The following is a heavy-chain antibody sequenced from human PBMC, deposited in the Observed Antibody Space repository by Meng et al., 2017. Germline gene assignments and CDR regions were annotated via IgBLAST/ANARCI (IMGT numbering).Heavy chain of an antibody. CDR2: INPSGGST. Sequence: QGELCESGAEVKKAGASVKISCKGSGYPFTSYYIHWVRQAPGQGLEWMGIINPSGGSTSYAQKFQGRVTMTRDTSTSTVYMELSSLRSEDTAVYYCARDWYDSSGYYLVWGQGTLVTVSS. CDR3: ARDWYDSSGYYLV. V-gene: IGHV1-46*01. CDR1: GYPFTSYY. J-gene: IGHJ4*02. D-gene: IGHD3-22*01.